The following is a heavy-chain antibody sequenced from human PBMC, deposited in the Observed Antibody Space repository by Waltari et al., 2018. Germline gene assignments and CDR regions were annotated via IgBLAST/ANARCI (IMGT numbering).Heavy chain of an antibody. CDR3: ARGDIVVAEGYFDY. D-gene: IGHD2-15*01. Sequence: DSMKGRFTISRDNSKNTLYLQMNSLRAEDTAVYYCARGDIVVAEGYFDYWGQGTLVTVSS. J-gene: IGHJ4*02. V-gene: IGHV3-30*01.